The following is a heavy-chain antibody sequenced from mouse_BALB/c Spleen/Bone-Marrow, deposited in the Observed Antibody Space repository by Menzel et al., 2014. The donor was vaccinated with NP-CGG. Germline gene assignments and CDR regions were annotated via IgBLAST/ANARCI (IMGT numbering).Heavy chain of an antibody. CDR2: ISSGSNII. CDR1: GFTFSSFA. CDR3: GRGDY. Sequence: EVKLMESGGGLAQPGGSRKLSCAASGFTFSSFAMHWIRQAPEKGLEWVAFISSGSNIIHYADTVKGRFTISRDNPKSTLFLQMTSLRSEDTAMYYCGRGDYWGQGTTLTVSS. V-gene: IGHV5-17*02. J-gene: IGHJ2*01.